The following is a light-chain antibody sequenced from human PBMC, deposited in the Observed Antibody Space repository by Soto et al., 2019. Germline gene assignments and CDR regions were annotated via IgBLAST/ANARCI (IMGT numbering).Light chain of an antibody. CDR1: ESVSSSY. CDR2: GAS. J-gene: IGKJ1*01. V-gene: IGKV3-20*01. Sequence: EIVLTQSPGTLSLSPGERATLSCRASESVSSSYLAWYQQKPGQAPRLLIYGASSRATGIPDRFSGSGSGTDFTLTISRLEPEDFALYYCHQYGSSPLTFDQGTKVEIK. CDR3: HQYGSSPLT.